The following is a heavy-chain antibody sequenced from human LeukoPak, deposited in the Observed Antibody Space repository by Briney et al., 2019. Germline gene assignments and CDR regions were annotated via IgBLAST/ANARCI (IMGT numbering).Heavy chain of an antibody. Sequence: SETLSPTCTVSGASISSSNYYWAWIRQPPGKGLEWIGNFYYTGSTYYNPSLKNRVTISVDTSKNQVSLMLSSVTAADTAVYYSANLDYSFSVNMEPYWSQGTLVTVSS. V-gene: IGHV4-39*01. J-gene: IGHJ4*02. D-gene: IGHD5/OR15-5a*01. CDR2: FYYTGST. CDR1: GASISSSNYY. CDR3: ANLDYSFSVNMEPY.